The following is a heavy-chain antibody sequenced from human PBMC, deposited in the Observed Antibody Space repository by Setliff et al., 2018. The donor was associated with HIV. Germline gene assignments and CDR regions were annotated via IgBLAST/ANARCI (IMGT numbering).Heavy chain of an antibody. CDR1: GFTFSNYN. D-gene: IGHD2-2*01. V-gene: IGHV3-48*04. Sequence: GGSLRLSCAASGFTFSNYNMNWVRQAPGKGLGWISFITSTGINIYYTDSVKGRFTISRDNAKNSLYLQMNSLRAEDTAVYYCARDASSSTALFDYWGQGTLVTVSS. CDR3: ARDASSSTALFDY. CDR2: ITSTGINI. J-gene: IGHJ4*02.